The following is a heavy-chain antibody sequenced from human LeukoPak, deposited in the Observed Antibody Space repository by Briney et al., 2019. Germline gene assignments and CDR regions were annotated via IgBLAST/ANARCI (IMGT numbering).Heavy chain of an antibody. CDR1: GGSISSYY. CDR3: ARQGLDDSSGYYDY. J-gene: IGHJ4*02. CDR2: IYYSGST. D-gene: IGHD3-22*01. Sequence: SSETLSLTCTVSGGSISSYYWSWIRQPPGKGLEWIGYIYYSGSTNYNPSLKSRVTISVDTSKNQFSLKLSSVTAADTAVYYCARQGLDDSSGYYDYWGQGTLVTVSS. V-gene: IGHV4-59*08.